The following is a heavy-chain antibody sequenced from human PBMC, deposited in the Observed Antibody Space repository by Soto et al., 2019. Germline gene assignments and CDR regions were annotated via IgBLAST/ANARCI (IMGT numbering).Heavy chain of an antibody. CDR1: GVTLKNSA. CDR3: GRGGSWEKVDS. V-gene: IGHV1-69*13. D-gene: IGHD6-13*01. CDR2: IIPVFGPA. Sequence: ASVKVSCKASGVTLKNSALSWVRQAPGQGLEWMGGIIPVFGPALYAQKFQGRVTITADESTNTAFLDVSSLRSEDTAVYYCGRGGSWEKVDSWGPGTLVTVYS. J-gene: IGHJ4*02.